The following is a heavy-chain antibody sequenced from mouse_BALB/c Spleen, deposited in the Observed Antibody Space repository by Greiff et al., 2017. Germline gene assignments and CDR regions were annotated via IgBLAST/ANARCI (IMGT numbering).Heavy chain of an antibody. D-gene: IGHD4-1*01. CDR3: ARAGRAWFAY. CDR1: GFTFSSYA. CDR2: ISSGGSYT. J-gene: IGHJ3*01. V-gene: IGHV5-9-4*01. Sequence: EVKLMESGGGLVKPGGSLKLSCAASGFTFSSYAMSWVRQSPEKRLEWVAEISSGGSYTYYPDTVTGRFTISRDNAKNTLYLEMSSLRSEDTAMYYCARAGRAWFAYWGQGTLVTVSA.